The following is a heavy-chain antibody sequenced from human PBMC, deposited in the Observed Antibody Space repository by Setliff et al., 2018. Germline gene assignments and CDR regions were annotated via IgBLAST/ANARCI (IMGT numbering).Heavy chain of an antibody. D-gene: IGHD3-3*01. CDR1: GGSISSGGYY. CDR2: IYYSGST. CDR3: ARRATYYNFWSGYYDY. Sequence: SETLSLTCTVSGGSISSGGYYWSWIRQHPGKGLEWIGYIYYSGSTYYNPSLKSRVTISVDTSKNQFSLKLNSVTAADTAVYYCARRATYYNFWSGYYDYWGQGTLVTVSS. J-gene: IGHJ4*02. V-gene: IGHV4-31*03.